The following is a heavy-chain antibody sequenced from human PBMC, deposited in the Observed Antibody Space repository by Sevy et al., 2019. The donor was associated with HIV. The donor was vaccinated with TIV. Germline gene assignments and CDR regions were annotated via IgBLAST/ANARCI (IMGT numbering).Heavy chain of an antibody. Sequence: GGSLRLSCAASGFTFDNYDIHWVRQAPGKGLEWVTFIKYDGSHEFYADSVKGRFTVSRDNSKNTVYLQMNSLRAEDTAVYYCARVGAYYDFWSGYHHWGQGALVTVSS. J-gene: IGHJ4*02. D-gene: IGHD3-3*01. V-gene: IGHV3-30*02. CDR1: GFTFDNYD. CDR3: ARVGAYYDFWSGYHH. CDR2: IKYDGSHE.